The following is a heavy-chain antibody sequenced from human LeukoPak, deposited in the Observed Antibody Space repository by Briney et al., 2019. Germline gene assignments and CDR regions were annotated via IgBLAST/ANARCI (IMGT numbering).Heavy chain of an antibody. CDR1: GFTVSSNY. CDR2: IYSGGST. J-gene: IGHJ4*02. D-gene: IGHD3-3*01. Sequence: PGGSLRLSCAASGFTVSSNYMSWVRQAPGKGLEWVSVIYSGGSTYYADSVKGRFTISRDNSKNTLYLQMNSLGAEDTAVYYCAGGDFWSGYYFDYWGQGTLVTASS. CDR3: AGGDFWSGYYFDY. V-gene: IGHV3-66*02.